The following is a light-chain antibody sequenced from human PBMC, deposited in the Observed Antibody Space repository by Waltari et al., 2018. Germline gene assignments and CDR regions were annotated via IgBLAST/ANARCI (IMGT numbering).Light chain of an antibody. Sequence: DIVMTQSPDSLALPLGERATIHCKSSQTVMYFSNNKDYLAWYQQKPGQPPKLLIYWASTRESGVPDRFSGSGSATNFTLTINSLQAEDVAVYWCQQYITSPVTFGQGTKVEIK. CDR1: QTVMYFSNNKDY. V-gene: IGKV4-1*01. CDR2: WAS. CDR3: QQYITSPVT. J-gene: IGKJ1*01.